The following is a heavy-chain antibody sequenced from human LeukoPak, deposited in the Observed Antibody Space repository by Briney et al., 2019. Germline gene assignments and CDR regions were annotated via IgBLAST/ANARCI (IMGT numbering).Heavy chain of an antibody. Sequence: PSETLSLTCAVYGGSFSGYYWSWIRQPPGKGLEWIGEINHSGSTNYNPSLKSRVTISVDTSKNQFSLKLSSVTAADTAVYYCARGVSVRGLLDYWGQGTLVTVSS. V-gene: IGHV4-34*01. CDR3: ARGVSVRGLLDY. D-gene: IGHD3-10*01. J-gene: IGHJ4*02. CDR2: INHSGST. CDR1: GGSFSGYY.